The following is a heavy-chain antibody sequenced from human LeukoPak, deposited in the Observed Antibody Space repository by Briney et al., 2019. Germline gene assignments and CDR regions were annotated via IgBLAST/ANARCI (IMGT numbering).Heavy chain of an antibody. D-gene: IGHD3-22*01. CDR1: GYTFTGYY. J-gene: IGHJ4*02. V-gene: IGHV1-2*06. CDR3: ARGYYDSSGYYYSGY. Sequence: ASVKVSCKASGYTFTGYYMHWVRQAPGQGLEWMGRINPNSGGTNYAQKFQGRVTMTRDTSISTAYMELSRLRSDDTAVYYCARGYYDSSGYYYSGYWGQGTLVTVSS. CDR2: INPNSGGT.